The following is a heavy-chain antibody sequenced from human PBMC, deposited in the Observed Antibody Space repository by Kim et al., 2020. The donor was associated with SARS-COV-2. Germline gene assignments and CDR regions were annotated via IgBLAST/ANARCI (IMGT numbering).Heavy chain of an antibody. CDR2: ISYDGSNK. J-gene: IGHJ6*02. Sequence: GGSLRLSCAASGFTFSSYAMHWVRQAPGKGLEWVAVISYDGSNKYYADSVKGRFTISRDNSKNTLYLQMNSLRAEDTAVYYCARDRDTAMVDYYYYGMDVWGQGTTVTVSS. CDR3: ARDRDTAMVDYYYYGMDV. V-gene: IGHV3-30*04. CDR1: GFTFSSYA. D-gene: IGHD5-18*01.